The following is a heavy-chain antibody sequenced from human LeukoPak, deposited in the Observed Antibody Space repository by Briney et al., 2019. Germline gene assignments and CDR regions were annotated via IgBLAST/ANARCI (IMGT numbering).Heavy chain of an antibody. J-gene: IGHJ4*02. V-gene: IGHV4-39*01. D-gene: IGHD1-26*01. Sequence: GSLRLSCAASGFTVSSNYMSWVRQPPGKGLEWIGSIYYSGSTYYNPSLKSRVTISVDTSKNQFSLKLSSVTAADTAVYYCARSFGGSGSSRLLFGGYWGQGTLVTVSS. CDR1: GFTVSSNY. CDR3: ARSFGGSGSSRLLFGGY. CDR2: IYYSGST.